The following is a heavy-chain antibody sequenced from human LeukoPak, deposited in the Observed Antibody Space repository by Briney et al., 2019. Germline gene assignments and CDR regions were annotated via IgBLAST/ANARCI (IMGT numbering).Heavy chain of an antibody. D-gene: IGHD3-22*01. CDR1: GYTFTGYY. J-gene: IGHJ4*02. CDR2: INPNSGGT. V-gene: IGHV1-2*02. CDR3: ARDTWNPGPDYYDSRGYYHEDY. Sequence: ASVKVSCKASGYTFTGYYMHWVRQAPGQGLEWMGWINPNSGGTNYAQKFQGRVTMTRDTSISTAYMELSRLRSDDTAVYYCARDTWNPGPDYYDSRGYYHEDYWGQGTLVTVSS.